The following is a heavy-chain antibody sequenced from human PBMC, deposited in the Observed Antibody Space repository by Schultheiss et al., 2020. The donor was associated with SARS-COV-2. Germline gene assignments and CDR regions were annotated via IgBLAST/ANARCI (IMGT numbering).Heavy chain of an antibody. CDR1: GGSVSSGSYY. Sequence: SETLSLTCTVSGGSVSSGSYYWSWIRQPPGKGLEWIGSIYYSGSTNYNPSLKSRVTISVDTSKNQFSLKMSSVTAADTAVYYCARYTAMAINWFDPWGQGTLVTVSS. V-gene: IGHV4-61*01. D-gene: IGHD5-18*01. J-gene: IGHJ5*02. CDR2: IYYSGST. CDR3: ARYTAMAINWFDP.